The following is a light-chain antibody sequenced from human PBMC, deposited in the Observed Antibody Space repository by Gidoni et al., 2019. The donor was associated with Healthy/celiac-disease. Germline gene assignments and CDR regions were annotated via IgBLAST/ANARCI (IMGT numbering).Light chain of an antibody. CDR3: QQRSNWSIT. J-gene: IGKJ5*01. V-gene: IGKV3-11*01. CDR1: QSVSSY. Sequence: EIVLTQSTATLYLSPGARATLSCRASQSVSSYLAWYQQKPGQAPRLLIYDASNRATGLPARFSGSGSVTDFTLTISSLEPEDFAVYYCQQRSNWSITFGQGTRLEIK. CDR2: DAS.